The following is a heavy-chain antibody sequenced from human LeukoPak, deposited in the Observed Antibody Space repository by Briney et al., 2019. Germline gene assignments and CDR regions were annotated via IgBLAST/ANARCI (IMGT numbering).Heavy chain of an antibody. CDR2: ISSSSSTI. CDR3: AKAIAAAGTRNAFDI. J-gene: IGHJ3*02. V-gene: IGHV3-21*04. D-gene: IGHD6-13*01. Sequence: GGSLRLSCAASGFTFSSYSMNWVRQAPGKGLEWVSSISSSSSTIYYADSVKGRFTISRDNAKNSLYLQMNSLRAEDTAVYYCAKAIAAAGTRNAFDIWGQGTMVTVSS. CDR1: GFTFSSYS.